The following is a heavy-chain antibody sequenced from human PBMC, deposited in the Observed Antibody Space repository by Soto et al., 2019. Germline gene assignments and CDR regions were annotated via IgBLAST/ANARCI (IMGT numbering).Heavy chain of an antibody. Sequence: GGSLRLSCAASGFTFSNYGMHWVRQAPGKGLEWVAIIWHDGNNKYYADSVRGRFIISRDNSKNRLYLQMNSLRAEDTAVYYCASDLVGASDSYGLDVWGQGAPVTVSS. J-gene: IGHJ6*02. D-gene: IGHD1-26*01. CDR3: ASDLVGASDSYGLDV. CDR2: IWHDGNNK. CDR1: GFTFSNYG. V-gene: IGHV3-33*01.